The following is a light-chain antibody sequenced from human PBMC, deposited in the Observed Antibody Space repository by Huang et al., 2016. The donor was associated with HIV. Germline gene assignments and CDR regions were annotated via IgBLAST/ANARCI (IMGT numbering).Light chain of an antibody. CDR2: KAS. V-gene: IGKV1-5*03. J-gene: IGKJ4*01. CDR3: QQYDTYPLT. CDR1: QSISSW. Sequence: DIQMTQSPSTLSASVGDRVTITCRASQSISSWLAWYQQKPGKAPKLLMYKASNLERGVPSRFSGSGSGTEFTRTISSLQPDDFATYYCQQYDTYPLTFSGGTKVEIK.